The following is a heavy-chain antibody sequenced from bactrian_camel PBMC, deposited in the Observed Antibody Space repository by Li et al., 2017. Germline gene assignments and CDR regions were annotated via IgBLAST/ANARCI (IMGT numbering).Heavy chain of an antibody. Sequence: VQLVESGGGLVQPGGSLRLSCAASGFTFSNYYMSWDRQAPGKGLEWVPCIYSDGSNTYYADSVKGRFTVSRDNAENTLALQLNNLETEDTAIYYCAKPGPRYGGSWAEVNSYLNIWGQGTQVTVS. CDR3: AKPGPRYGGSWAEVNSYLNI. CDR2: IYSDGSNT. V-gene: IGHV3-2*01. CDR1: GFTFSNYY. D-gene: IGHD6*01. J-gene: IGHJ2*01.